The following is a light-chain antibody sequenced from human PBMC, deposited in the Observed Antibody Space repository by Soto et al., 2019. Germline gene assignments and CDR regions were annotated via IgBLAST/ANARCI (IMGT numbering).Light chain of an antibody. Sequence: EIVLTQSPGTLSLSPGERATLSCRASQSVNRNYLAWYQQKPGQAPRLIIYGASSRATGIPDRISGSGSGTDFTLAISRLETEDFAVYYCQQYGTSPVTFGGGTKVEIK. CDR3: QQYGTSPVT. CDR1: QSVNRNY. J-gene: IGKJ4*01. CDR2: GAS. V-gene: IGKV3-20*01.